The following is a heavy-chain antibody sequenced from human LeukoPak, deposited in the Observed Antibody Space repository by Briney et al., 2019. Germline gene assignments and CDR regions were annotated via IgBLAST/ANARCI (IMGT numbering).Heavy chain of an antibody. J-gene: IGHJ4*02. CDR3: AKGSIAAAGV. CDR1: GFTFSSHA. D-gene: IGHD6-13*01. CDR2: ISGSGDST. Sequence: GGSLRLSCAASGFTFSSHALNWVRQAPGKGLEWVSGISGSGDSTDYADSVKGRFTISRNNSKNTLYLQMNSLRVEDTAVYYCAKGSIAAAGVWGQGTLVTASS. V-gene: IGHV3-23*01.